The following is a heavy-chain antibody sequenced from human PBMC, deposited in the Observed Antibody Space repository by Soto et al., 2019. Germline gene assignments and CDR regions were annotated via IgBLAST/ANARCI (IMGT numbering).Heavy chain of an antibody. J-gene: IGHJ5*02. CDR2: ISSSSSTI. CDR1: GFTFSSYS. D-gene: IGHD6-13*01. CDR3: ARWQQLDLNWFDP. V-gene: IGHV3-48*01. Sequence: GGSLRLSCAASGFTFSSYSMNWVRQAPGKGLEWVSYISSSSSTIYYADSVKGRFTISRDNAKNSLYLQMNSLRAEDTAVYYCARWQQLDLNWFDPWGQGTLVTISS.